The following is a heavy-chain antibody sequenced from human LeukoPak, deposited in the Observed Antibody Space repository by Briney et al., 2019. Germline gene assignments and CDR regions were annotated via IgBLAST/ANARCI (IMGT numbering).Heavy chain of an antibody. D-gene: IGHD3-16*02. J-gene: IGHJ4*02. Sequence: PSETLSLTCTVSGGSISSGGYYWSWIRQHPGKGLEWIGYIYYSGSTYYNPSLKSRVTISVDTSKNQFSLKLSSVTAADTAVYYCARGHDYVWGSYRSKTTFDYWGQGTLVTVSS. CDR2: IYYSGST. V-gene: IGHV4-31*03. CDR3: ARGHDYVWGSYRSKTTFDY. CDR1: GGSISSGGYY.